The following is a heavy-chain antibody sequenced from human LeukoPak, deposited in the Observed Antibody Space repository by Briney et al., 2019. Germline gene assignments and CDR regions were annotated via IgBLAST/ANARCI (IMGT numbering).Heavy chain of an antibody. CDR1: GFTFSSYA. CDR3: AKDLGSSGWPVEYFQH. CDR2: ISGSGGST. V-gene: IGHV3-23*01. Sequence: GGSLRLSCAASGFTFSSYAMSWVRQAPGKGLEWVSAISGSGGSTYYADSVKGRFTISRDNFKNTLYLQMNSLRAEDTAVYYCAKDLGSSGWPVEYFQHWGQGTLVTVSS. J-gene: IGHJ1*01. D-gene: IGHD6-19*01.